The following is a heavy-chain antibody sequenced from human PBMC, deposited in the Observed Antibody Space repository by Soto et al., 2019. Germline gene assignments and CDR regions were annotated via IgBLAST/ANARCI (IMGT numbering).Heavy chain of an antibody. J-gene: IGHJ5*02. D-gene: IGHD3-3*01. CDR3: ARDGLPDDFRSGGYWFDP. CDR2: ISHDGRIE. Sequence: QVHLVESGGGVVQPGRSLRLSCAASGFTFSTFALHWVRQAPGEGLEWVALISHDGRIEKYSDSVKGRFTISRDNSKNTLDMQMDSLILEDTGVYYCARDGLPDDFRSGGYWFDPWGQGTQVTVSS. CDR1: GFTFSTFA. V-gene: IGHV3-30-3*01.